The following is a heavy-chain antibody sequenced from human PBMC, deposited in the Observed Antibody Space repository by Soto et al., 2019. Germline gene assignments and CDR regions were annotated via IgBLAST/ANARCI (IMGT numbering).Heavy chain of an antibody. V-gene: IGHV1-18*01. CDR1: RYTFTSYG. Sequence: APVKVSCKASRYTFTSYGISWVRQAPGQGLEWMGWISAYNGNTNYAQKLQGRVTMTTDTSTSTAYMELRSLRSDDTAVYYCARVSGPFLSFDPWGQGTLVTVSS. J-gene: IGHJ5*02. CDR3: ARVSGPFLSFDP. D-gene: IGHD2-21*01. CDR2: ISAYNGNT.